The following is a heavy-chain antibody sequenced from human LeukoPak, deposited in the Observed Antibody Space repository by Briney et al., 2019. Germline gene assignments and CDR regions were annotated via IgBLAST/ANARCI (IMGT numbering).Heavy chain of an antibody. CDR3: ARVSSTSAMGYFDY. V-gene: IGHV3-48*01. Sequence: GGSLRLSCAASGFTFSSYSMNWVRQAPGKGLEWVSYISSSSSTIYYADSVKGRFTISRDNAKNSLYLQMNSLRAEDTAVYYCARVSSTSAMGYFDYWGQGTLVTVSS. CDR1: GFTFSSYS. CDR2: ISSSSSTI. D-gene: IGHD2-2*01. J-gene: IGHJ4*02.